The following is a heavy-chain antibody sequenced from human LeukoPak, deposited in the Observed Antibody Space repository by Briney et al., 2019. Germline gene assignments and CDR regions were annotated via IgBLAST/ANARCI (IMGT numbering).Heavy chain of an antibody. CDR1: GFTFSSYS. Sequence: GGSLRLSCAASGFTFSSYSMNWVRQAPGKGLEWVSSISSSSSYIYYADSVKGRFTISRDNAKNSLYLQMSSLRAEDTAVYYCARGGFMVRGVSPFDYWGQGTLVTVSS. CDR3: ARGGFMVRGVSPFDY. V-gene: IGHV3-21*01. J-gene: IGHJ4*02. CDR2: ISSSSSYI. D-gene: IGHD3-10*01.